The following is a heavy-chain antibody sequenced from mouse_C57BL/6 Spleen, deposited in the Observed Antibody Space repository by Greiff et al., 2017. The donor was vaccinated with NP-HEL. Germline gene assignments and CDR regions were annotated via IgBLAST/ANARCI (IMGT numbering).Heavy chain of an antibody. CDR2: IYPGSGST. Sequence: VQLQQPGAELVKPGASVKMSSKASGYTFTSYWITWVKQRPGQGLAWIGDIYPGSGSTNYNEKFKSKATLTVDTSSSTAYMQLSSLTSEDSAVYYCARSRGYHWYFDVWGTGTTVTVSS. CDR1: GYTFTSYW. CDR3: ARSRGYHWYFDV. V-gene: IGHV1-55*01. J-gene: IGHJ1*03. D-gene: IGHD2-2*01.